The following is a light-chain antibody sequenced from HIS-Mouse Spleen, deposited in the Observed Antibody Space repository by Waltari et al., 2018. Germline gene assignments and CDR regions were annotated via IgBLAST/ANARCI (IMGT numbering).Light chain of an antibody. CDR1: SRDVGSYNL. CDR2: EGS. V-gene: IGLV2-23*01. Sequence: QSALTQPASVSGSPGQSITISCTGTSRDVGSYNLVSWYQQHPGESPKHMIYEGSKRPSGVFNRFSGSKSGNTASLTISGLQAEDEADYYCCSYAGSNWVFGGGTKLTVL. J-gene: IGLJ3*02. CDR3: CSYAGSNWV.